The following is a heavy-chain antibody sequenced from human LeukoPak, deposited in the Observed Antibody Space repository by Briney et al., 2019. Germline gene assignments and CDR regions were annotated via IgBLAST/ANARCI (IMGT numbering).Heavy chain of an antibody. CDR1: GFTFDIYA. D-gene: IGHD4-17*01. CDR2: ISGSGGST. V-gene: IGHV3-23*01. J-gene: IGHJ1*01. CDR3: AKENYGDSTGGRFQH. Sequence: PGGSLRLSCVASGFTFDIYAMTWVRQAPGKGLEWVSVISGSGGSTYYADSVKGRFTVSRDNSKNTLYLQMSSLRAEDTAVYYCAKENYGDSTGGRFQHWGQGTLVTVSS.